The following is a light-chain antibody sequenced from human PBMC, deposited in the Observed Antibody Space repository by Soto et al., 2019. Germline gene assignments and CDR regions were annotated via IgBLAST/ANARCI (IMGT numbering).Light chain of an antibody. V-gene: IGKV3-20*01. CDR1: QSVSSSF. CDR3: QQYGSSPLFT. CDR2: GAS. J-gene: IGKJ3*01. Sequence: EIVLTKSPGTLSLSPGERATLSCRASQSVSSSFLAWYQQKPGQAPRLLIYGASSRATGIPDRFSGSGSGTDLTLTISRLEPEDFAVYYCQQYGSSPLFTFGPGTKVYIK.